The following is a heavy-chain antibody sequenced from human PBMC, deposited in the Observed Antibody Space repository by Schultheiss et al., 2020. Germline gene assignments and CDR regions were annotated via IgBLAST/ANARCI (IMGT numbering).Heavy chain of an antibody. Sequence: SVKVSCKASGGTFSSYAISWVRQAPGQGLEWMGGIIPIFGTANYAQKFQGRVTITADESTSTAYMELNRLRSDDTAMYYCARLQLPAPWGQGTLVTVSS. J-gene: IGHJ5*02. D-gene: IGHD6-6*01. V-gene: IGHV1-69*13. CDR2: IIPIFGTA. CDR3: ARLQLPAP. CDR1: GGTFSSYA.